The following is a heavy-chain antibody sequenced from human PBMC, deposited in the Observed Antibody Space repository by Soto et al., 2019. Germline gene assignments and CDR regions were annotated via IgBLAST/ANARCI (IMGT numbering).Heavy chain of an antibody. CDR2: IYYSGST. CDR1: GGSISSGDYY. Sequence: QVQLQESGPGLVKPSHTLSLTCTVSGGSISSGDYYWSWIRQPPGKGLEWIGYIYYSGSTYYNPSLKSRVTSSVDTSKNQFSLKLSSVTAAVTAVYYCARVGGIVGATTHDYWGQGTLVTVSS. CDR3: ARVGGIVGATTHDY. D-gene: IGHD1-26*01. V-gene: IGHV4-30-4*01. J-gene: IGHJ4*02.